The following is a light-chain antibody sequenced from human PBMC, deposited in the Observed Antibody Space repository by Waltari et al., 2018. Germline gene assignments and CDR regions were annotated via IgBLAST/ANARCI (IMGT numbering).Light chain of an antibody. CDR2: GAS. CDR3: QKYSSSPYS. V-gene: IGKV3-20*01. Sequence: VILTQSPATLSLSPGERATLSCRASQSVSSYLAWYQQKPGQAPRLLIYGASSRATGIPDRFSGSGSETEFTRTISSLEPEDFAVYYCQKYSSSPYSFGQGTKVEIK. CDR1: QSVSSY. J-gene: IGKJ2*03.